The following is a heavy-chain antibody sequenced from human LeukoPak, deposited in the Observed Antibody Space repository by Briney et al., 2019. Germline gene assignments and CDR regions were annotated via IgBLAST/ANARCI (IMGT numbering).Heavy chain of an antibody. J-gene: IGHJ3*02. CDR1: GFSITSYW. CDR3: ARQRGVGALDM. Sequence: GESLKISCKGSGFSITSYWISWVRQKPGKGLEWMGRIDPSDSSTNYSPSLQGHVTISADKSIITASLQWSSLKASDTAMYYCARQRGVGALDMWGQGTLVTVSS. CDR2: IDPSDSST. V-gene: IGHV5-10-1*01.